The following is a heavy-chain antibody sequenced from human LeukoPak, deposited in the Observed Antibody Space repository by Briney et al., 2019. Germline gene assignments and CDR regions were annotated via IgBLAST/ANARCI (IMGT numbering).Heavy chain of an antibody. CDR2: ISSSSSYI. V-gene: IGHV3-21*01. D-gene: IGHD2-2*01. Sequence: PGESLRLSCAASGFTFSSYSMNWVRQAPGKGLEWVSSISSSSSYIYYADSVKGRCTISRDNAKNSLYLQMNSLRAEDTAVYYCARVGYCSSTSCYDFDYWGQGTLVTVSS. CDR1: GFTFSSYS. J-gene: IGHJ4*02. CDR3: ARVGYCSSTSCYDFDY.